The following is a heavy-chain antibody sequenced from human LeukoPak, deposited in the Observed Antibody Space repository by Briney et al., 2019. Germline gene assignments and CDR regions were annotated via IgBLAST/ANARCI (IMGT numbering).Heavy chain of an antibody. V-gene: IGHV3-21*01. D-gene: IGHD3-22*01. CDR2: ITSSGSYI. CDR1: GFTFSSYN. Sequence: GGSLRLSCAASGFTFSSYNMNWVRQAPGKGLEWDSSITSSGSYIYYADSVKGRFTISRDNAKNSLYLQMNSLRAEDTAVYYCAGYYYYDSSGYYGGFDYWGQGTLVTVSS. J-gene: IGHJ4*02. CDR3: AGYYYYDSSGYYGGFDY.